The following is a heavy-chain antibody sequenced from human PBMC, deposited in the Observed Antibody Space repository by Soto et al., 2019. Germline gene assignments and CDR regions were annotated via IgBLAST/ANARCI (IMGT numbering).Heavy chain of an antibody. Sequence: GASVKVSCKASGYTFTGYYMHWVRQAPGQGLEWMGWINPNSGGTKYVQKFQGWVTMTRDTSTSTVYMELSSLRSEDTAVYYCARNEGGRDYGDFDYWGQGTLVTVSS. CDR2: INPNSGGT. V-gene: IGHV1-2*04. J-gene: IGHJ4*02. CDR1: GYTFTGYY. CDR3: ARNEGGRDYGDFDY. D-gene: IGHD4-17*01.